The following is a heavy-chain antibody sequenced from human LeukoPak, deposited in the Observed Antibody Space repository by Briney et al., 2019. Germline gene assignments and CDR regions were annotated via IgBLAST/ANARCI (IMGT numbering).Heavy chain of an antibody. J-gene: IGHJ6*03. CDR2: ISGSGGST. CDR1: GGSISSYY. Sequence: ETLSLTCIVSGGSISSYYWSWIRQPPGKGLEWVSAISGSGGSTYYADSVKGRFTISRDNAKNSLYLQMNSLRAEDTAVYYCARDPRLGDYYYYMDVWGKGTTVTVSS. D-gene: IGHD3-10*01. CDR3: ARDPRLGDYYYYMDV. V-gene: IGHV3-23*01.